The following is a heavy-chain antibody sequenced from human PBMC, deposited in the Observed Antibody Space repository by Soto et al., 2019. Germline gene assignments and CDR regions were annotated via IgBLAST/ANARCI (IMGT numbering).Heavy chain of an antibody. J-gene: IGHJ6*02. V-gene: IGHV1-69*01. CDR2: IIPIFGTA. CDR1: GGTFSSYA. D-gene: IGHD3-3*01. Sequence: QVQLVQSGAEVKKPGSSVKVSCKASGGTFSSYAISWVRQAPGQGLEWMGGIIPIFGTANYGQKFQGRVTTTADESTSTAYMELSSLRSEDTAVYYCAKLDFWSGYSDYYYYYYGMDVWGQGTTVTVSS. CDR3: AKLDFWSGYSDYYYYYYGMDV.